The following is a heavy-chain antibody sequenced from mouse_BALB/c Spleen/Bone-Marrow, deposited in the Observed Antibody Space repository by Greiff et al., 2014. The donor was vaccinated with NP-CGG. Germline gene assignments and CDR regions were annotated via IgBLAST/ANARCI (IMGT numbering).Heavy chain of an antibody. CDR2: INPSNGGT. Sequence: VQLQQFGAELVKPGAPVKLSCKASGYTFSSYYMYWVKQRPGQGLEWIGEINPSNGGTKFNEKFKSKATLTVDKSSSTAYMQLSSLTSEDSAVYYCTRSNYGYWYFDVWGAGTTVTVSS. D-gene: IGHD1-1*01. V-gene: IGHV1S81*02. CDR1: GYTFSSYY. J-gene: IGHJ1*01. CDR3: TRSNYGYWYFDV.